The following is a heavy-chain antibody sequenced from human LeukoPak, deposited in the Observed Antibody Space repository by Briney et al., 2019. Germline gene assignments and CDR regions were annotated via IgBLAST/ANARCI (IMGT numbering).Heavy chain of an antibody. V-gene: IGHV4-30-2*01. CDR1: GGSISSGGYS. CDR3: ARDKGSQGSTGYSSGWFDY. J-gene: IGHJ4*02. CDR2: IYHIVRT. Sequence: PSQTLTLPCAVSGGSISSGGYSWCWIWQPQGKGLVWIWYIYHIVRTYYSPSLKSRVTISVDRPKNQSSLKLSSVTDADTAVYYCARDKGSQGSTGYSSGWFDYWGQGTLVTVSS. D-gene: IGHD6-19*01.